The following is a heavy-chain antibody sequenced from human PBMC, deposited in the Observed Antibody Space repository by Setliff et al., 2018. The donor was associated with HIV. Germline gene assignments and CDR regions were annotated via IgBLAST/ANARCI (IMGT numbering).Heavy chain of an antibody. V-gene: IGHV3-49*03. Sequence: PGGSLRLSCKASGFTFSDHTMSWFRQAPGKGLGCIGFIRSKAYGGTTEYASSVKGRFTISRDNSKSIAYLQMNSLKTEDTAVYYCTAALQQQVVRWFDPWGQGTLVTVSS. CDR1: GFTFSDHT. CDR2: IRSKAYGGTT. D-gene: IGHD6-13*01. J-gene: IGHJ5*02. CDR3: TAALQQQVVRWFDP.